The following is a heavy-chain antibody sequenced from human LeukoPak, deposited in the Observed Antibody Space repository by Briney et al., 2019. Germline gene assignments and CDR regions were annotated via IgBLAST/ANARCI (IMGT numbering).Heavy chain of an antibody. CDR3: ARDLRYSGTPTAFDI. D-gene: IGHD1-26*01. Sequence: GGSLRLSCAASGFTFSSYAMHWVRQAPGKGLEWVANIKQDGSEKYYVDSVKGRFTISRDDAKNSLYLQMNSLRAEDTAVYYCARDLRYSGTPTAFDIWGQGTMVTVSS. CDR1: GFTFSSYA. V-gene: IGHV3-7*01. J-gene: IGHJ3*02. CDR2: IKQDGSEK.